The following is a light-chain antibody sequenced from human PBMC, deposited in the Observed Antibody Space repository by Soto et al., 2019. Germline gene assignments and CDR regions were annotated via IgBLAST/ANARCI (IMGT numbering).Light chain of an antibody. V-gene: IGKV3-20*01. CDR3: QQYGSSPYT. Sequence: EIVLTQSPGTLSLSPGERATLSCRASQSVSSRLLAWYQQKPGQAPRLLMYVASSRATGIPDRFSGTGSGTDFTLTISRLEPEDFAVYYCQQYGSSPYTFGLGTKLEIK. CDR2: VAS. J-gene: IGKJ2*01. CDR1: QSVSSRL.